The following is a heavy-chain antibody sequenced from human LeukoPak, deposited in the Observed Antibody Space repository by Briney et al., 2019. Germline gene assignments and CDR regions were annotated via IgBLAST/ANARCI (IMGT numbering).Heavy chain of an antibody. J-gene: IGHJ3*02. D-gene: IGHD3-3*01. Sequence: PSETLSLTCTVSGGSISSSSYYWGWLRQPPGKGLEWIVSIYYSGSTYYNPSLKSRVTISVDTSKNQFSLKLSSVTAADTAVYYCARHPGDFWSGYYLGAFDIWGQGTMVTVSS. CDR3: ARHPGDFWSGYYLGAFDI. CDR2: IYYSGST. V-gene: IGHV4-39*01. CDR1: GGSISSSSYY.